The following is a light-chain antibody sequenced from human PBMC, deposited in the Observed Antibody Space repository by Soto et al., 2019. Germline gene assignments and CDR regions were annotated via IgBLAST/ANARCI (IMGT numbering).Light chain of an antibody. CDR2: AAS. J-gene: IGKJ1*01. Sequence: DIPLTQSPSSLSASLGDRVTITCRASQSISSYLNWYQQKPGKAPKLLIYAASSLQSGVPSRFSGSGSGTDFTLTISSLQPEDFATYYCQQSYSTPTFGQGTKVDI. CDR3: QQSYSTPT. CDR1: QSISSY. V-gene: IGKV1-39*01.